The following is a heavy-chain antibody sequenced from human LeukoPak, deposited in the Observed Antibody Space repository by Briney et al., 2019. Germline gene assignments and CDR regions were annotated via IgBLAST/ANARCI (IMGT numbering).Heavy chain of an antibody. CDR3: ARMFGGRYNFDY. CDR2: IHHSGST. D-gene: IGHD3-16*01. V-gene: IGHV4-38-2*01. CDR1: GYSISSGYY. J-gene: IGHJ4*02. Sequence: KPSETLSLTCAVSGYSISSGYYWGWIRQPPGKGLEWIGSIHHSGSTFYNPSLKSRVTISADTSKNQLSLKLSSVTAADTAVYYCARMFGGRYNFDYWGQGTLVTVSS.